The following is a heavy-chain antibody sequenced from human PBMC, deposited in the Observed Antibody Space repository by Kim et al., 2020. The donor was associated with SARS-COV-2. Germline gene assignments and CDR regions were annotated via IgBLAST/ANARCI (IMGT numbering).Heavy chain of an antibody. CDR3: TRGRSGHIVVVIAKYSYYYMDV. V-gene: IGHV1-8*01. CDR2: MNPNSGNT. D-gene: IGHD2-21*01. CDR1: GYTFTSYD. J-gene: IGHJ6*03. Sequence: ASVKVSCKASGYTFTSYDINWVRQATGQGLEWMGWMNPNSGNTGYAQKFQGRVTMTRNTSISTAYMELSSLRSDDTAVYYCTRGRSGHIVVVIAKYSYYYMDVWGKGTTVTVSS.